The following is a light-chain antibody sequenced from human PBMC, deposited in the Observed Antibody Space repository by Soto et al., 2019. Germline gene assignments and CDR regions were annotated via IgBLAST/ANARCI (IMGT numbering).Light chain of an antibody. V-gene: IGKV3-20*01. CDR1: QSVKNNY. J-gene: IGKJ4*01. CDR2: DAT. CDR3: QQYGSTPLT. Sequence: IVLQQSPDTLSLSPGERATLSSRASQSVKNNYLAWYQQKPGQAPRFLIYDATSRATGIPDRFSGSVSGTDFTLTISRLEPEDFAVYYCQQYGSTPLTFGGGTKVDIK.